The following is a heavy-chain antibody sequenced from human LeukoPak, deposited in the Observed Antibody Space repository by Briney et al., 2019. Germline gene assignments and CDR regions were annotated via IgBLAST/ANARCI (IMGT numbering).Heavy chain of an antibody. D-gene: IGHD2-2*01. CDR3: ARDAIPAASLDAFDI. V-gene: IGHV3-21*01. CDR1: GFTFSSYS. CDR2: ISSSSSYI. J-gene: IGHJ3*02. Sequence: GGSLRLSCAASGFTFSSYSMNWVRQAPGKGLEWVSSISSSSSYIYYADSVKGRFTISRDNAKNSLYLQMNSLRAEDMAVYYCARDAIPAASLDAFDIWGQGTMDTVSS.